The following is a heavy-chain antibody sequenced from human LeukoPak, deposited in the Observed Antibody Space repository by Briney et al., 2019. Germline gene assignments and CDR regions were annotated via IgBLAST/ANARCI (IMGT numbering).Heavy chain of an antibody. CDR2: IKEDGSQQ. Sequence: GGSLRLSCADSGFTFSSSWMTWVRQAPGKGLEWVANIKEDGSQQNYLDSVKGRFTTSRDNAKKSLYLQMNSLRVEDTAVYYCARDRAYNRFDYWGQGTLVTVSS. J-gene: IGHJ4*02. CDR3: ARDRAYNRFDY. D-gene: IGHD5-24*01. V-gene: IGHV3-7*01. CDR1: GFTFSSSW.